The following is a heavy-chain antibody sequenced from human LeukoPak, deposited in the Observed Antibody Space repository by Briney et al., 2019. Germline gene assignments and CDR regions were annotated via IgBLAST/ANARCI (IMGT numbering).Heavy chain of an antibody. CDR3: ARDDETWFDP. CDR1: GGSISSYY. J-gene: IGHJ5*02. CDR2: INHSGST. Sequence: SETLSLTCAVSGGSISSYYWSWIRQPPGKGLEWIGEINHSGSTNYNPSLKSRVTISVDTSKNQFSLKLSSVTAADTAVYYCARDDETWFDPWGQGTLVTVSS. V-gene: IGHV4-34*01.